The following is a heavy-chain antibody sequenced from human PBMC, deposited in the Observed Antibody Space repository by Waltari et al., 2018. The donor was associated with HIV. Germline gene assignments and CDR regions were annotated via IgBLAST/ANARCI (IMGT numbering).Heavy chain of an antibody. J-gene: IGHJ4*02. D-gene: IGHD6-13*01. CDR1: GFTFSSHG. CDR2: RWYDGSNK. Sequence: QVQLVESGGGVVQPGRSLRLSCAASGFTFSSHGMTWVRPVPGKGLAWVAVRWYDGSNKYYADSVKGRFTISRDNSKNTLYLQMNSLRAEDTAVYYCARIRQQLCDYWGQGTLVTVSS. V-gene: IGHV3-33*01. CDR3: ARIRQQLCDY.